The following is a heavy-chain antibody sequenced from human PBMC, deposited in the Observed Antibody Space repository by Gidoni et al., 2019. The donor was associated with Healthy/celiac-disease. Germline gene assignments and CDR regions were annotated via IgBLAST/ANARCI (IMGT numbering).Heavy chain of an antibody. Sequence: QVQLQESGPGLVKPSATLSLTCTVSGGSISSYYWSWIRQPPGKGLEWIGYIYYSGSTNYNPSLKSRVTISVDTSKNQFSLKLSSVTAADTAVYYCAREDGDKGWFDPWGQGTLVTVSS. V-gene: IGHV4-59*01. CDR1: GGSISSYY. CDR2: IYYSGST. CDR3: AREDGDKGWFDP. J-gene: IGHJ5*02. D-gene: IGHD4-17*01.